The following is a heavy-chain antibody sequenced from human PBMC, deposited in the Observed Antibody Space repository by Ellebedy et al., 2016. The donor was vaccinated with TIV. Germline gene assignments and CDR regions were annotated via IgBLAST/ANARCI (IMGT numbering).Heavy chain of an antibody. D-gene: IGHD7-27*01. Sequence: MPSETLSLTCGVYGGSFSGYYWSWIRQPPGKGLEWIGEINHIGTTNYNPSLESRVTLSVDTSKTQFSLKLRSVTAADTAVYYWARGAQTGDLTWGQGTLVTVSS. J-gene: IGHJ4*02. CDR2: INHIGTT. CDR3: ARGAQTGDLT. CDR1: GGSFSGYY. V-gene: IGHV4-34*01.